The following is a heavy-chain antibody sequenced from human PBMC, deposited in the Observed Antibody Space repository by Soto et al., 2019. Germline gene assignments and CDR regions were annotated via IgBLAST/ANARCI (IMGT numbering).Heavy chain of an antibody. J-gene: IGHJ6*02. CDR1: GFTFSSYA. V-gene: IGHV3-23*01. D-gene: IGHD6-13*01. CDR3: ALHPAVQQLAYYYYYGMDG. Sequence: EVQLLESGGGLVQPGGSVRLSCAASGFTFSSYAMSWVRQAPGKGLEWVSAISGSGGSTYYADSVKGRFTSSRDNAQNTLYLQMNSLRAEDTAVYYCALHPAVQQLAYYYYYGMDGRGQGTTVTVSS. CDR2: ISGSGGST.